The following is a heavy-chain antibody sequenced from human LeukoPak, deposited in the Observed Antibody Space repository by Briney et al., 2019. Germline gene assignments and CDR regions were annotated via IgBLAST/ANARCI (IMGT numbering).Heavy chain of an antibody. J-gene: IGHJ4*02. CDR1: GYTFTSYC. Sequence: ASVKVSCKASGYTFTSYCMHWVRQAPGQGLEWMGIINPSGGSTSYAQKFQGRVTKTRDTSTSTVYMELSSLRSEDTAVYYCARERGSTFLDYWGQGTLVTVSS. CDR3: ARERGSTFLDY. CDR2: INPSGGST. D-gene: IGHD2-2*01. V-gene: IGHV1-46*01.